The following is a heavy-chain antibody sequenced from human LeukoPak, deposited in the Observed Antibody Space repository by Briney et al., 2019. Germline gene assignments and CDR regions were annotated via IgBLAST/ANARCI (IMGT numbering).Heavy chain of an antibody. CDR1: GDGFINYW. J-gene: IGHJ4*02. CDR3: SRWGFTIFGVSLRDL. Sequence: GESLNISCKGSGDGFINYWIAWVRQRPGKGLEWMGIIYPGDSDTRCSPSFQGQVTMSAHKSIITAYLQCSSLKASGAAIYYVSRWGFTIFGVSLRDLGGQGTVVSVS. D-gene: IGHD3-3*01. V-gene: IGHV5-51*01. CDR2: IYPGDSDT.